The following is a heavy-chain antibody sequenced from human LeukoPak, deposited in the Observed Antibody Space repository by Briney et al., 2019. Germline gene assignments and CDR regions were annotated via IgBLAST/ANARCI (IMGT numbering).Heavy chain of an antibody. D-gene: IGHD2-2*01. J-gene: IGHJ5*02. CDR2: TYYRSTRYN. CDR1: GDSVSSNSVT. Sequence: SQTLSLTCAISGDSVSSNSVTWNWIRQSPSRGLEWLGRTYYRSTRYNDYAVSVRGRITVNPDTSKNQFSLHLNSVTPEDTAVYYCARRLTQYDCFDPWGQGILVTASS. CDR3: ARRLTQYDCFDP. V-gene: IGHV6-1*01.